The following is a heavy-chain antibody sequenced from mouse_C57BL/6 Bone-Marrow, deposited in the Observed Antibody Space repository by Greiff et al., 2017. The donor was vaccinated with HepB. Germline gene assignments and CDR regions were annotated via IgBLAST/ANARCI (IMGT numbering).Heavy chain of an antibody. Sequence: EVKLQESGPGLVKPSQSLSLTCSVTGYSITSGYYWNWIRQFPGNKLEWMGYISYDGSNNYNPSLKYRISITRDTSKNQFFLKLNSVTTEDTATYYCARDNYGSSYWYFDVWGTGTTVTVSS. J-gene: IGHJ1*03. V-gene: IGHV3-6*01. CDR2: ISYDGSN. D-gene: IGHD1-1*01. CDR3: ARDNYGSSYWYFDV. CDR1: GYSITSGYY.